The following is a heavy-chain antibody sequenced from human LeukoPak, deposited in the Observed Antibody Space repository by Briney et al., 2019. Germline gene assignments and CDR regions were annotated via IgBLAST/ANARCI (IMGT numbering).Heavy chain of an antibody. Sequence: ASVKVSCKASGGTFSSYAISWVRQAPGQGLEWMGGIIPIFGTANYAQKFQGRVTITADESTSTAYMELSSLRSEDTAVYYCARLPLHYDSSGYYQFDYWGQGTLVTVSS. V-gene: IGHV1-69*13. J-gene: IGHJ4*02. CDR1: GGTFSSYA. CDR3: ARLPLHYDSSGYYQFDY. D-gene: IGHD3-22*01. CDR2: IIPIFGTA.